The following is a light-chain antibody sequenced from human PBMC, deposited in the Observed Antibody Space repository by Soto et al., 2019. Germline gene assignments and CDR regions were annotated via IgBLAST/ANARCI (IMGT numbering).Light chain of an antibody. V-gene: IGKV1-17*01. CDR2: AAS. CDR1: QGIGND. CDR3: QQYNSYPWT. J-gene: IGKJ1*01. Sequence: DIQMTQSPSTLSASVGDRVTITCLASQGIGNDLGWYQQKPGQAPKRLIYAASSLHSEVPSRFSGSGSGTEFTPTITSLQPDDFATYYCQQYNSYPWTFGQGTKVDI.